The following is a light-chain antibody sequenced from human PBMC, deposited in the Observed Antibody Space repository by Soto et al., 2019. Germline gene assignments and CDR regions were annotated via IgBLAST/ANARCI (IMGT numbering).Light chain of an antibody. J-gene: IGKJ1*01. CDR1: QSVSSSY. V-gene: IGKV3-20*01. Sequence: EIVLTQSPGTLSLSPGEIATLSCSASQSVSSSYLAWYQQKPGQAPRLLIYGASSRATGIPDRFSGSGSGTEFTLTISSLQPDDFATYYCQQYHSYSTWTFGQGTKVDIK. CDR2: GAS. CDR3: QQYHSYSTWT.